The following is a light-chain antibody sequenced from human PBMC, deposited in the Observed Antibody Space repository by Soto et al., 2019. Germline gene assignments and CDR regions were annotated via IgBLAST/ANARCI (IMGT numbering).Light chain of an antibody. Sequence: EIVLTQSPTTLSLSPGERATLSCRASQSIASYLAWYRQKPGQAPRLLIYAASNRATGIPARFSGSGSGTDFILTISSLEPEDSAVYYCQQRSNSPPWITFGQGTRLEIK. CDR1: QSIASY. V-gene: IGKV3-11*01. CDR3: QQRSNSPPWIT. J-gene: IGKJ5*01. CDR2: AAS.